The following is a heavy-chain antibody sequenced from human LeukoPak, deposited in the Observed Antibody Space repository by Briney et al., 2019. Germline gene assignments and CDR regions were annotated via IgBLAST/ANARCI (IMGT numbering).Heavy chain of an antibody. J-gene: IGHJ5*02. CDR2: VSPDGSDK. V-gene: IGHV3-7*01. CDR3: FASSSGHNP. CDR1: GFTFNSYW. Sequence: SGGSLRLSCAASGFTFNSYWMSWVRQALGMGLEWVAHVSPDGSDKYYVDSVKGRFTISRDNGKNSLSLQMNTLRAEDTAIYYCFASSSGHNPWGQGTLVTVSS. D-gene: IGHD3-3*01.